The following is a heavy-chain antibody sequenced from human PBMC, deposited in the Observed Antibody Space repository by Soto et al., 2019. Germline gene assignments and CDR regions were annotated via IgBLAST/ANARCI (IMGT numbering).Heavy chain of an antibody. D-gene: IGHD4-17*01. CDR3: ARTAIGDPNWFDP. CDR1: AYRFASYG. V-gene: IGHV1-18*01. Sequence: QVQLVQSGAEVKKPGASVKVSCKASAYRFASYGISWVRQAPGQGLEWMGWISVYNGNTTYEQNLQDRVTMTTDTSTSTAYMELRSLRSDDTAVYFCARTAIGDPNWFDPWGQGTLVTVSS. J-gene: IGHJ5*02. CDR2: ISVYNGNT.